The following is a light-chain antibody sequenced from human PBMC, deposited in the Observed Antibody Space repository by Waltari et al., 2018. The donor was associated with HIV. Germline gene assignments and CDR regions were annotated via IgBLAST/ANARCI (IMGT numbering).Light chain of an antibody. CDR3: QQHNSYPRT. CDR1: QGISSY. J-gene: IGKJ1*01. V-gene: IGKV1-9*01. Sequence: DIQLTQSPSFLSASIGDRVTIPCPASQGISSYLAWYQQKPGKAPKVLIYAASTWQGGVPSRFSGSGSGTEFTLTISRLQPEDFATYYCQQHNSYPRTFGQGTKVEIK. CDR2: AAS.